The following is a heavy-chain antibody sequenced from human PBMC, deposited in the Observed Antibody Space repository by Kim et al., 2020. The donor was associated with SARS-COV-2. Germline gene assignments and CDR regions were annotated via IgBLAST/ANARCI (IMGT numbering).Heavy chain of an antibody. CDR1: GFTFSTNA. D-gene: IGHD6-19*01. CDR3: AKELVLRSSLSFDY. V-gene: IGHV3-23*01. J-gene: IGHJ4*01. Sequence: GGSLRLSCAASGFTFSTNAMAWVRQAPGKGPEWVSAIRPSGGHSYYADSVKGRFSTSRDNSKNTLYLQLNSLRVDDTAIYYCAKELVLRSSLSFDYW. CDR2: IRPSGGHS.